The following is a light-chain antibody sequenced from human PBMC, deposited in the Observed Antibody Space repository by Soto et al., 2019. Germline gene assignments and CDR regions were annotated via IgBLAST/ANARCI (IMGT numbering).Light chain of an antibody. Sequence: IVLTQSPTTLSVAPGAGATLSCRASQSVSTNLAWYQQKSGQAPRLLIYGTSTRATGIPARFSGSGYGTEFSLIISRLQSEDFVVYYCQQYHNWPVTFGPGTKVDFK. J-gene: IGKJ3*01. CDR1: QSVSTN. CDR2: GTS. CDR3: QQYHNWPVT. V-gene: IGKV3-15*01.